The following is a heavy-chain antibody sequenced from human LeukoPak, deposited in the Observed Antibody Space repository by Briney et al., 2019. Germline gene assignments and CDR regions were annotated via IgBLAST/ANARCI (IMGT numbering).Heavy chain of an antibody. CDR1: GFTFSSYA. CDR3: AKDLGCSSTSCYSDY. D-gene: IGHD2-2*01. V-gene: IGHV3-23*01. Sequence: PGGSLRLSCAASGFTFSSYAMSWVRQAPGKGLEWVSAISGSGGSTYYADSVKGRFTISRDNSKNTLHLQMNSLRAEDTAVYYCAKDLGCSSTSCYSDYWGQGTLVTVSS. J-gene: IGHJ4*02. CDR2: ISGSGGST.